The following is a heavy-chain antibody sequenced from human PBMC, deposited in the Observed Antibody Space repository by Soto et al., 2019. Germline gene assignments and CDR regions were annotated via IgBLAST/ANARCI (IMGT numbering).Heavy chain of an antibody. J-gene: IGHJ4*02. Sequence: SETLSLTCTVSGGSISSSSCYWGWIRQPPGKWLEWIGSIYYSGSTYYNPSLKSRVTISVDTSKNQFSLKLSSVTAADTAVYYCARQSGYYGSERRRPRLDYWGQGTLVTVSS. V-gene: IGHV4-39*01. CDR1: GGSISSSSCY. CDR2: IYYSGST. CDR3: ARQSGYYGSERRRPRLDY. D-gene: IGHD3-10*01.